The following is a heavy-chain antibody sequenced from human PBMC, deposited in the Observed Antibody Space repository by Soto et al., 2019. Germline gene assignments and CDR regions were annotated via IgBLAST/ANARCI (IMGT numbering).Heavy chain of an antibody. CDR3: ARRYGGNFDY. Sequence: QVQLQESGPGLVKPSETLSLTCTVSGGSISSYYWSWIRQPPGKGLEWIGYVYYSGSTNYNPSLKSRVTTSVDTSKNQFSLKVRSVTAADTAVYYCARRYGGNFDYWGQGTLVTVSS. CDR2: VYYSGST. V-gene: IGHV4-59*01. J-gene: IGHJ4*02. D-gene: IGHD1-26*01. CDR1: GGSISSYY.